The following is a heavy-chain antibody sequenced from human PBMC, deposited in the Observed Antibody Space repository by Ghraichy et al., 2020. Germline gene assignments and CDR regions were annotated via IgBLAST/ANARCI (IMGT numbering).Heavy chain of an antibody. Sequence: GGSLRLSCAVSGFTFSDHYMDWIRQAPGKGLEWVGRTRNKANSYTPEYAASGKGRFTISRDDSMKSLYLEMNSPKTEGTAVYYCVRARATAYPALDYWGQGTLVTVSP. J-gene: IGHJ4*02. CDR3: VRARATAYPALDY. V-gene: IGHV3-72*01. D-gene: IGHD1-26*01. CDR2: TRNKANSYTP. CDR1: GFTFSDHY.